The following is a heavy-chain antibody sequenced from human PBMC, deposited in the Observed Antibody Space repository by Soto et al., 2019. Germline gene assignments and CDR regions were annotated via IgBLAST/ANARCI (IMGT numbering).Heavy chain of an antibody. Sequence: ASVKVSCKASGYTFSSHGIGWVRQAPGQGLEWVGWINTYNGHTNFAPKLQGRVAMTRDTSTNTAYMQLSSLTPDDTAVYYCARAEGMAPYYSYGMDVWGQGTTVTVSS. V-gene: IGHV1-18*04. CDR1: GYTFSSHG. CDR3: ARAEGMAPYYSYGMDV. CDR2: INTYNGHT. J-gene: IGHJ6*02.